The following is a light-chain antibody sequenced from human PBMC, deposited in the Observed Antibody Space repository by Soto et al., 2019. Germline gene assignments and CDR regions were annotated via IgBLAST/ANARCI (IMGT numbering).Light chain of an antibody. J-gene: IGLJ2*01. CDR2: ENN. V-gene: IGLV1-51*02. Sequence: QSVLTQPPSVSAAPGQKVTISCSGSSSNIGNNYVSWYQQLPGTAPKLLIYENNKRPSGIPDRLSGSKSGTSATLGIAGLQTGDEADYYCGTWDSSLSAEVVFGGGTKVTVL. CDR3: GTWDSSLSAEVV. CDR1: SSNIGNNY.